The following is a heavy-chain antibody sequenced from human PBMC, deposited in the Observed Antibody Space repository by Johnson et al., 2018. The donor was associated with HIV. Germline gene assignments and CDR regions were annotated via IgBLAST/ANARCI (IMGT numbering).Heavy chain of an antibody. V-gene: IGHV3-20*04. D-gene: IGHD3-9*01. CDR2: VNWNGGST. CDR1: GVKLDDYA. CDR3: ARDPLICSGYVCSYWYVER. J-gene: IGHJ2*01. Sequence: VQLVESGGGLVQPGRSLRLSCVASGVKLDDYAMSWVRQAPGKGLEWVSGVNWNGGSTGYADSVKGRFTISRDNAKNTLYLQMGSLGAEDMAVYYCARDPLICSGYVCSYWYVERGCRGTLVTVSS.